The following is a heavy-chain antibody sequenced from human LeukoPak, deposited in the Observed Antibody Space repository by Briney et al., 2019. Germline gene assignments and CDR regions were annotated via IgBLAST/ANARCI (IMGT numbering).Heavy chain of an antibody. J-gene: IGHJ4*02. V-gene: IGHV3-9*01. CDR3: AKDISVTTSSIFDY. CDR2: ISWNSGSI. D-gene: IGHD4-17*01. CDR1: GFTFDDYA. Sequence: LSGGSLRLSCAASGFTFDDYAMHWVRQAPGKGLEWGSGISWNSGSIGYADSVKGRFTISRDNAKNSLYLQMNSLRAEDTALYYCAKDISVTTSSIFDYWGQGTLVTVSS.